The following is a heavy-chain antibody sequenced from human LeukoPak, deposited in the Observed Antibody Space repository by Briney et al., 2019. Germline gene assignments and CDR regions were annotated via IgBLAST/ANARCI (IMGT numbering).Heavy chain of an antibody. CDR3: AREGFDY. J-gene: IGHJ4*02. CDR2: MNPNSGNS. V-gene: IGHV1-8*03. CDR1: GYTFTNCD. Sequence: ASVKVSCKASGYTFTNCDINWVRQATGQGLEWMGYMNPNSGNSAYAQKFQGRVTITTDASISTPYMELSGLRSEDTALYYCAREGFDYWGQGTLVTVSS.